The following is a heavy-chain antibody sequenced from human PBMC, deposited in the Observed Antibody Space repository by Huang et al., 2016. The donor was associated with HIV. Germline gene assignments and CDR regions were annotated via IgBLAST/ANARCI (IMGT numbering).Heavy chain of an antibody. D-gene: IGHD3-22*01. Sequence: EVHLLESGGGLVQPGGSLRLSCAASGVSFSSSAMSWVRQAPGRGLAWVSTVSNSASSRHYSDSVRGRFTISRDNSKDTLYLQMNSLRAEDTALYYCAKDLVTYDSSGSVWGQGTLVTVSS. CDR2: VSNSASSR. CDR3: AKDLVTYDSSGSV. J-gene: IGHJ4*02. CDR1: GVSFSSSA. V-gene: IGHV3-23*01.